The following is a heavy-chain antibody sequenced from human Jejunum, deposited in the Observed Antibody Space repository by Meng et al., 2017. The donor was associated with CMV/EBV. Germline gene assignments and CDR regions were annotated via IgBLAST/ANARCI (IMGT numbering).Heavy chain of an antibody. CDR1: GGYMRNYR. Sequence: VYGGYMRNYRWSGIQQSPEKGLEWIGYINYTESTDCNPSLKSQVTMSVDTSKNQFFLKLRSVTAADTAVYYCARGEDITEPTGYWGQGALVTVSS. J-gene: IGHJ4*02. CDR3: ARGEDITEPTGY. V-gene: IGHV4-59*01. D-gene: IGHD2-15*01. CDR2: INYTEST.